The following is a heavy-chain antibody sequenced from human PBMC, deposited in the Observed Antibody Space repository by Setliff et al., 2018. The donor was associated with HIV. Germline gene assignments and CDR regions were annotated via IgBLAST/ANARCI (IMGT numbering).Heavy chain of an antibody. CDR2: IYYSGST. CDR1: GGSISSYY. CDR3: ARGAYPLEFYFDS. J-gene: IGHJ4*02. Sequence: SETLSLTCTVSGGSISSYYWSWIRQPAGKGLEWIGRIYYSGSTYYNPSLKSRVTISADTSKNQFSLKLSSVTAADTAVYYCARGAYPLEFYFDSWGQGMLVTVSS. V-gene: IGHV4-59*05. D-gene: IGHD1-26*01.